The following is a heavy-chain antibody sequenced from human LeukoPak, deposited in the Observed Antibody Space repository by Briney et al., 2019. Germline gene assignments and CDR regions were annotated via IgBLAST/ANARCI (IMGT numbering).Heavy chain of an antibody. Sequence: SETLSLTCTVSGGSISSGSYYRSWIRQPAGKGLEWIGRIHTSGSTNYNPSLKSRVTISVDTSKNQFSLKLSSVTAADTAVYYCARGRDGSSYYFDYWGQGTLVTVSS. CDR3: ARGRDGSSYYFDY. CDR1: GGSISSGSYY. J-gene: IGHJ4*02. CDR2: IHTSGST. D-gene: IGHD1-26*01. V-gene: IGHV4-61*02.